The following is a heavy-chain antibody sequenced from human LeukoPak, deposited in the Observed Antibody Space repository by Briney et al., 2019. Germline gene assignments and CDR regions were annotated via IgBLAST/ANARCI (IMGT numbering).Heavy chain of an antibody. D-gene: IGHD3-3*01. J-gene: IGHJ4*02. CDR1: GYTLTELS. CDR3: ARGPLGYYDFWSGSILYYFDY. CDR2: INPNSGGT. V-gene: IGHV1-2*02. Sequence: ASVKVSCKVSGYTLTELSMHWVRQAPGQGLEWMGWINPNSGGTNYAQKFQGRVTMTRDTSISTAYMELSRLRSDDTAVYYCARGPLGYYDFWSGSILYYFDYWGQGTLVTVSS.